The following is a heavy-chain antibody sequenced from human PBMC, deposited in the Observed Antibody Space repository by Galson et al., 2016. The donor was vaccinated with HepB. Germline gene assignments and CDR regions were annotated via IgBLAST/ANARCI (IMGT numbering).Heavy chain of an antibody. D-gene: IGHD3-10*01. CDR1: GYTFTTSW. CDR3: ARRSSGWLEFSL. CDR2: VYPGDSET. V-gene: IGHV5-51*01. Sequence: QSGAEVKKPGESLKISCKGSGYTFTTSWIGWVRQMPGKGLEWMGVVYPGDSETRYSPSFDGQVTISVDRSINTACLQWSSLRSSDTAIYYCARRSSGWLEFSLWGQGTLVSVSS. J-gene: IGHJ4*02.